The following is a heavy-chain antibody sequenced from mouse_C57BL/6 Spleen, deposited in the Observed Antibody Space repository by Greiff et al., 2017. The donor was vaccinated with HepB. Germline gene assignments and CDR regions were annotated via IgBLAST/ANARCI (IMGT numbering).Heavy chain of an antibody. V-gene: IGHV14-1*01. Sequence: VQLKESGAELVRPGASVKLSCTASGFNINDYYMHWVKQRPEQGLEWIGRIDPEDGDTEYAPKFQGKATMTADTSSNTAYLQLSSLTSEDTAVYYCTTLYGSSYWYFDVWGTGTTVTVSS. D-gene: IGHD1-1*01. CDR1: GFNINDYY. CDR3: TTLYGSSYWYFDV. J-gene: IGHJ1*03. CDR2: IDPEDGDT.